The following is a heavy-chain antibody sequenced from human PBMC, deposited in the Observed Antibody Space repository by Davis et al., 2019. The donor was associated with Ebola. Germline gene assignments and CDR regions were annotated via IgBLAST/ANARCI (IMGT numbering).Heavy chain of an antibody. V-gene: IGHV4-31*03. Sequence: PSETLSLTCTVSGGSISSGGYYWSWIRQHPGKGLEWIGYIYYSGSTYYNPSLKSRVTISVDTSKNQFSLKLSSVTAADTAVYYCARATGDDYSPPNWFDPWGQGTLVTVSS. CDR1: GGSISSGGYY. CDR3: ARATGDDYSPPNWFDP. J-gene: IGHJ5*02. CDR2: IYYSGST. D-gene: IGHD4-11*01.